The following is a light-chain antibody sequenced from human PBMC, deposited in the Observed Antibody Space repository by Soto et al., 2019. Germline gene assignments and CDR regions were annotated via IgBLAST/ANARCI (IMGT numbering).Light chain of an antibody. Sequence: ERVMTQSPATLSLSPGERATLSCRASQSVGSNVAWYQQKPGQAPRLLIYDASTRATGVPARFSGSRSGTECALTISSLPSEDVAVYYCQQYDTWLGTFGGGTKVESK. CDR3: QQYDTWLGT. J-gene: IGKJ4*01. CDR1: QSVGSN. CDR2: DAS. V-gene: IGKV3D-15*01.